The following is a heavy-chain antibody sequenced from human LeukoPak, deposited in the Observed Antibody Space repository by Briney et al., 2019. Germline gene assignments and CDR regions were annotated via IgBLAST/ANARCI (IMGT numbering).Heavy chain of an antibody. D-gene: IGHD1-14*01. J-gene: IGHJ4*02. CDR3: AAPLTGLHH. Sequence: GGSLRLSCAASGFTVRSNYMSWVRQRAGRGLEWVSGFYGDGSRHYADSVKGRFTISRDNSKNTLDLHMNSLRAEDTAVYYCAAPLTGLHHWGQGILVTVSS. V-gene: IGHV3-53*01. CDR1: GFTVRSNY. CDR2: FYGDGSR.